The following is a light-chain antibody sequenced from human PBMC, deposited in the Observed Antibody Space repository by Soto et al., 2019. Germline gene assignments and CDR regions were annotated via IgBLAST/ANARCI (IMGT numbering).Light chain of an antibody. J-gene: IGLJ2*01. CDR3: SSYAGDATSDVV. V-gene: IGLV2-23*01. CDR1: SSDVGTYNL. CDR2: EGS. Sequence: QSVLTQPASVSGSPGQSVTISCTGTSSDVGTYNLVSWYQQHPAKAPQLLIYEGSKRPSGVSNRFFGSKSGNTASLTISGLQAEDEADYYCSSYAGDATSDVVFGGGTKLTVL.